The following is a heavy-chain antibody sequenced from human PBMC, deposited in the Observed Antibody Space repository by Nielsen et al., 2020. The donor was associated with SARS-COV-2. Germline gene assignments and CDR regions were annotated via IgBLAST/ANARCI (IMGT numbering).Heavy chain of an antibody. Sequence: GESLKISCQGSGYSFTSYWIGWVRQMPGKGLEWMGIIYPGDSDTRYSPSFQGQVTISADKSISTAYLQWSSLKASDTAMYYCARHLAAAGPGYYYGMDVWGQGTTVTVSS. CDR2: IYPGDSDT. CDR3: ARHLAAAGPGYYYGMDV. CDR1: GYSFTSYW. J-gene: IGHJ6*02. V-gene: IGHV5-51*01. D-gene: IGHD6-13*01.